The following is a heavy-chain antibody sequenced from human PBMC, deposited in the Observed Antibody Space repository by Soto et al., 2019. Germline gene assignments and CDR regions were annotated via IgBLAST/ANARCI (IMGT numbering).Heavy chain of an antibody. V-gene: IGHV1-18*01. CDR1: GYTFTSYG. J-gene: IGHJ6*02. CDR2: ISAYNGNT. CDR3: ARVYTMVRGVIFYGMDV. D-gene: IGHD3-10*01. Sequence: ASVKVSCKASGYTFTSYGISWVRQAPGQGLEWMGWISAYNGNTNYAQKFQGRVTMTTDTSTSTAYMELRSLRSDDTAVYYCARVYTMVRGVIFYGMDVWGQGTSVTVSS.